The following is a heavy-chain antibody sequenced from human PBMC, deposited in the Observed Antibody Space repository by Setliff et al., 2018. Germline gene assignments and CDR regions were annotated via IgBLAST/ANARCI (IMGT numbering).Heavy chain of an antibody. D-gene: IGHD1-26*01. CDR1: GYTFISYG. J-gene: IGHJ4*02. CDR2: ISTNNGKT. V-gene: IGHV1-18*01. Sequence: ASVKVSCKASGYTFISYGISWLRQAPGQGFEWMGWISTNNGKTEYSQKVQGRVTMTTDRSTSTIYMELRSLRSDDTAMYYCARGPLVGTTEYYLDYWGQGTLVTVS. CDR3: ARGPLVGTTEYYLDY.